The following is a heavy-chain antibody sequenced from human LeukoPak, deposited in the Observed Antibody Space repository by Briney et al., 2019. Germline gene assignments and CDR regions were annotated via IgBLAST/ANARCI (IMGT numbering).Heavy chain of an antibody. CDR1: GGSFSGYY. CDR2: INHSGST. CDR3: ARAAMDYDFWSGYYIGWFDP. J-gene: IGHJ5*02. V-gene: IGHV4-34*01. Sequence: SETLSLTCAVYGGSFSGYYWSWIRQPPGKGLEWIGEINHSGSTNYNPSLKSRVTISVDTSKNQFSLKLSSVTAADTAVYYCARAAMDYDFWSGYYIGWFDPWGQGTLVTVSS. D-gene: IGHD3-3*01.